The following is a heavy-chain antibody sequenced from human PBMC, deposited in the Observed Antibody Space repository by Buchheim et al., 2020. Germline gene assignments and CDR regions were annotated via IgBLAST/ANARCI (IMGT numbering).Heavy chain of an antibody. CDR3: ATLRFLEWLSFDY. CDR2: ISYDGSNK. V-gene: IGHV3-30-3*01. CDR1: GFTFSSYA. Sequence: QVQLVESGGGVVQPGRSLRLSCAASGFTFSSYAMHWVRQAPGKGLEWVAGISYDGSNKYYADSVKGRFTISRDNSKNTLYLQMNSLRAEDTAVYYCATLRFLEWLSFDYWGQGTL. D-gene: IGHD3-3*01. J-gene: IGHJ4*02.